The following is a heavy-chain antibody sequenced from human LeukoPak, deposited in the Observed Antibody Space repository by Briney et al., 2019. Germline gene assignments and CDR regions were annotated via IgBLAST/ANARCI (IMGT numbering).Heavy chain of an antibody. CDR1: GFTFSDYE. CDR3: ARGALHVFDY. D-gene: IGHD3-10*02. Sequence: GGSLRLSCAASGFTFSDYEINWVRQAPGRGLEWVSCISTSGSATYYADSVKGRFTISRDNAKNSLFLQMNTLTAEDTAVYYCARGALHVFDYWGQGTPVTVSS. CDR2: ISTSGSAT. V-gene: IGHV3-48*03. J-gene: IGHJ4*02.